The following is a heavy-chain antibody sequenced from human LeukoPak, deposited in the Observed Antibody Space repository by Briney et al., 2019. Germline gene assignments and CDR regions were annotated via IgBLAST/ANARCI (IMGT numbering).Heavy chain of an antibody. CDR3: AKRVLGESGYFDY. D-gene: IGHD3-10*01. CDR1: GFTFSDYY. J-gene: IGHJ4*02. Sequence: GGSLRLSCAASGFTFSDYYMSWIRQAPGKGPEWVSYISSSGSTIYYADSVKGRFTISRDNSKNTLYLQMNSLRAEDTAVYYCAKRVLGESGYFDYWGQGTLVTVSS. CDR2: ISSSGSTI. V-gene: IGHV3-11*01.